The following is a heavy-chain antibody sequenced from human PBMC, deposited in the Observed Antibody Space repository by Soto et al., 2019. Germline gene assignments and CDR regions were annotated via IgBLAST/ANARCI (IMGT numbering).Heavy chain of an antibody. CDR1: GGSFSGYY. V-gene: IGHV4-34*01. CDR2: INHSGST. CDR3: ARKTKRGYSYGYGY. Sequence: SETLSLTCAVYGGSFSGYYWSWIRQPPGKGLEWIGEINHSGSTNYNPSLKSRVTISVDTSKNQFSLKLSSVTAADTAVYYCARKTKRGYSYGYGYWGQGTLVTVSS. J-gene: IGHJ4*02. D-gene: IGHD5-18*01.